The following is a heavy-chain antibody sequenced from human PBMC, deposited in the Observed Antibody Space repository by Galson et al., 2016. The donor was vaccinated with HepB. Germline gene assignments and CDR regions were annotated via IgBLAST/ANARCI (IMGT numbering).Heavy chain of an antibody. CDR2: ISSSSSYI. CDR1: GFTFNTYD. J-gene: IGHJ3*02. D-gene: IGHD3-16*01. CDR3: ATDVRGGASDI. Sequence: SLRLSCAASGFTFNTYDMHWVRQAPGKGLEWVSSISSSSSYIYYADSVKGRFTISRDNAKNSLYLQMNSLRAEDTAVYYCATDVRGGASDIWGQGTMVTVSS. V-gene: IGHV3-21*01.